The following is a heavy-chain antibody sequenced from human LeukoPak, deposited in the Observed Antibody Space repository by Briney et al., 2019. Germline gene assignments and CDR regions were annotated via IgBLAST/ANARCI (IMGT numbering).Heavy chain of an antibody. J-gene: IGHJ4*02. Sequence: GGSLRLSCAASGFTFSSYAMSWVRQAPGKGLDWVSSINGGGGSTYYADSVKGRFTISRDNSKNTLYLQMNSLRAEDTAVYYCAKIGANVGFWGQGTLVTVSS. CDR2: INGGGGST. V-gene: IGHV3-23*01. CDR3: AKIGANVGF. CDR1: GFTFSSYA. D-gene: IGHD4/OR15-4a*01.